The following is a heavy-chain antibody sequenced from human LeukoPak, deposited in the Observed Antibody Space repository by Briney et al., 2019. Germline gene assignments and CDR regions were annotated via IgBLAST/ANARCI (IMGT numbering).Heavy chain of an antibody. CDR2: IYYSGST. Sequence: PSETLSLTCTVSGGSISSYYWSWIRQPPGKGLEWIGYIYYSGSTNYNPSLKSRVTISVDTSKNQFSLKLSSVTAADTAVYYCARVWGGGNLDYWGQGTLVTVSS. CDR1: GGSISSYY. CDR3: ARVWGGGNLDY. J-gene: IGHJ4*02. V-gene: IGHV4-59*01. D-gene: IGHD3-10*01.